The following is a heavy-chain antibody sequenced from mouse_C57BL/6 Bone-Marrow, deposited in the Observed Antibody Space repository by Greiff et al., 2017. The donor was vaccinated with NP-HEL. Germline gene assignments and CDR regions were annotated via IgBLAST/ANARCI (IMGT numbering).Heavy chain of an antibody. Sequence: EVKLMESGGGLVQPGGSMKLSCVASGFTFSNYWMNWVRQSPEKGLEWVAQIRLKSDNYATHYAESVKGRFTISRDDSKSSVYLQMNNLRAEDTGIYYCTGREDFDYWGQGTTLTVSS. J-gene: IGHJ2*01. CDR1: GFTFSNYW. CDR3: TGREDFDY. CDR2: IRLKSDNYAT. V-gene: IGHV6-3*01.